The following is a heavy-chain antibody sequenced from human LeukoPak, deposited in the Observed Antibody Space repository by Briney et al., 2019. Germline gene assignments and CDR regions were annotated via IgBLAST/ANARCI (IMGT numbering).Heavy chain of an antibody. CDR3: ARRSNLPIVVVPAATDGFDY. CDR2: IYYSGST. CDR1: GGSISSSSYY. J-gene: IGHJ4*02. V-gene: IGHV4-39*01. D-gene: IGHD2-2*01. Sequence: SETLSLTCTVSGGSISSSSYYWGWIRQPPGKGLEWIGSIYYSGSTYYNPSLKSRVTISVDTSKNQFSLKLSSVTAADTAVYYCARRSNLPIVVVPAATDGFDYWGQGTLSPSPQ.